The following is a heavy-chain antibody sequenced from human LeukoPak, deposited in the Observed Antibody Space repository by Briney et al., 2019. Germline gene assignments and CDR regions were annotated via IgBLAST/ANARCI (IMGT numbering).Heavy chain of an antibody. Sequence: GGSLRLSCAASGFTFSSSSMNWVRQAPGKGLEWISYISGSGSVSYYEDSVKGRFTISRDNAKNSLYLQMNSLRDEDTALYYCARDGGFGFLAAFDIWGQGTMVTVSS. D-gene: IGHD3-10*01. V-gene: IGHV3-48*02. CDR2: ISGSGSVS. CDR1: GFTFSSSS. J-gene: IGHJ3*02. CDR3: ARDGGFGFLAAFDI.